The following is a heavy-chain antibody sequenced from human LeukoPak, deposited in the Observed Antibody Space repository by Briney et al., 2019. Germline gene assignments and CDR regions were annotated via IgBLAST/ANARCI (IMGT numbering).Heavy chain of an antibody. V-gene: IGHV1-46*01. CDR1: GYTFTSYG. D-gene: IGHD3-10*01. CDR3: ARGGFTTMVRGVIITLDAFDI. CDR2: INPGGGTT. Sequence: ASVKVSCKASGYTFTSYGIIWVRQAPGQGFEWMGIINPGGGTTTYAQKFQGRVTMTRDTSTSTVYMELSSLRSEDTAVYYCARGGFTTMVRGVIITLDAFDIWGQGTMVTVSS. J-gene: IGHJ3*02.